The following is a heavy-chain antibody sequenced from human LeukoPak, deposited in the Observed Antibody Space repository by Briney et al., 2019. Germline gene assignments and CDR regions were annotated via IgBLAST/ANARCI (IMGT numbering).Heavy chain of an antibody. J-gene: IGHJ4*02. Sequence: GGSLRLSCAASGFTFSSYSMNWVRQAPGKGLEWVSSISSSSSYIYYADSVKGRFTISRDNAKNSLYLQMNSLRAEDTAVYYCARSFDSSSWYFIATNFDYRGQGTLVTVSS. CDR1: GFTFSSYS. CDR3: ARSFDSSSWYFIATNFDY. V-gene: IGHV3-21*01. D-gene: IGHD6-13*01. CDR2: ISSSSSYI.